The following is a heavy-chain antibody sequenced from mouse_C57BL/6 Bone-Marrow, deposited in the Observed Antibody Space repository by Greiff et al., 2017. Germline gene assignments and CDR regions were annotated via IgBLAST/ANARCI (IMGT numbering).Heavy chain of an antibody. CDR1: GYTFTDYY. V-gene: IGHV1-19*01. CDR2: INPYNGGT. J-gene: IGHJ3*01. D-gene: IGHD2-1*01. CDR3: ARGGNYGNYAWFAY. Sequence: EVQVVESGPVLVKPGASVKMSCKASGYTFTDYYMNWVKQSHGKSLEWIGVINPYNGGTSYNQKFKGKATLTVDKSSSTAYMELNSLTSEDSAVYYCARGGNYGNYAWFAYWGQGTLVTVSA.